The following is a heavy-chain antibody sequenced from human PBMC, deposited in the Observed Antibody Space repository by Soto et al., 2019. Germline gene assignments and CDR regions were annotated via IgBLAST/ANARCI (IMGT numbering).Heavy chain of an antibody. V-gene: IGHV1-24*01. D-gene: IGHD2-15*01. CDR3: ATDVPYCSGGSCYSGGSEYFDY. J-gene: IGHJ4*02. CDR1: GYTFTSYD. CDR2: FDPEDGET. Sequence: ASVKVSCTASGYTFTSYDINWVRQATGQGLEWMGGFDPEDGETIYAQKFQGRVTMTEDTSTDTAYMELSSLRSEDTAVYYCATDVPYCSGGSCYSGGSEYFDYWGQGTLVTVSS.